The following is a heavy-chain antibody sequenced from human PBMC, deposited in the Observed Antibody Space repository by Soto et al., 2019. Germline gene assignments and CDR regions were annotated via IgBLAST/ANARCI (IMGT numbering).Heavy chain of an antibody. J-gene: IGHJ4*02. CDR3: AKYRLRSSRNPRRYSSGWYRFDY. CDR1: GFTFSSYG. CDR2: ISYDGSNK. V-gene: IGHV3-30*18. D-gene: IGHD6-19*01. Sequence: PGGSLRLSCAASGFTFSSYGMHWVRQAPGKGLEWVAVISYDGSNKYYADSVKGRFTISRDNSKNTLYLQMNSLRAEDTAVYYCAKYRLRSSRNPRRYSSGWYRFDYWGQGTLVTVSS.